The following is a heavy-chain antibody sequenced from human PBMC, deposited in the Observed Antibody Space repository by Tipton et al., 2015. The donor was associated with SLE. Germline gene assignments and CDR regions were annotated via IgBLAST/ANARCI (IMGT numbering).Heavy chain of an antibody. CDR1: GLTFSDHF. CDR3: ARQEQWLFRGMEV. Sequence: LRLSCAASGLTFSDHFMDWVRPAPGKGLEWIGEINHSGSTNYNPSLKSRVTISVDTSKNQVSLNVTSVTAADTAIYYCARQEQWLFRGMEVWGRGTLVTVSS. D-gene: IGHD6-19*01. J-gene: IGHJ2*01. CDR2: INHSGST. V-gene: IGHV4-34*01.